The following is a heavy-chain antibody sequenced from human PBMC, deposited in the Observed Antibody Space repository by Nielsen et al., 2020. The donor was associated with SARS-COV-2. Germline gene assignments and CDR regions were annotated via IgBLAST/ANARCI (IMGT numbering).Heavy chain of an antibody. D-gene: IGHD4-17*01. CDR2: ISDSASTM. V-gene: IGHV3-48*03. CDR3: ARGGYAYGDLPDY. CDR1: GFAFINFN. J-gene: IGHJ4*02. Sequence: GGSLRLSCSASGFAFINFNMNWVRQAPGKGLEWISYISDSASTMYYADSVNGRFTISRDDAKKSVYLQMDSLRAEDTAVYYCARGGYAYGDLPDYWGQGTLVTVSS.